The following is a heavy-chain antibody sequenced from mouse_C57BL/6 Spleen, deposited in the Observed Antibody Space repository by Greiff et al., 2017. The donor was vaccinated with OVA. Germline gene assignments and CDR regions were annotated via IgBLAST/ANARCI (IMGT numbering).Heavy chain of an antibody. V-gene: IGHV1-52*01. J-gene: IGHJ1*03. Sequence: QVQLQQPGAELVGPGSSVKLSCKASGYTFTSYWMHWVKQRPIQGLEWIGNIDPSDSETHYNQKFKDKATLTVDKSSSTAYMQLSSLTSEDSAVYYCARWGTTVVARYWYFDDWGTGTTVTVSS. CDR3: ARWGTTVVARYWYFDD. CDR1: GYTFTSYW. CDR2: IDPSDSET. D-gene: IGHD1-1*01.